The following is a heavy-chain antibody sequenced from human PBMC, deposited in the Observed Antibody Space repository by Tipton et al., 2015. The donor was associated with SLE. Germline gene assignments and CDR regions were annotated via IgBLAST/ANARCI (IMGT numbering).Heavy chain of an antibody. D-gene: IGHD5/OR15-5a*01. CDR3: ARSRNWFDS. CDR1: GGSISRGGYH. J-gene: IGHJ5*01. V-gene: IGHV4-31*03. CDR2: IYYSGST. Sequence: TLSLTCTVSGGSISRGGYHWSWIRQHPGKGLAWLGYIYYSGSTYYNPSLGSRVTISLDTSKIQFSLKLSSVTAADTAVYYCARSRNWFDSWGQGTLVTVSS.